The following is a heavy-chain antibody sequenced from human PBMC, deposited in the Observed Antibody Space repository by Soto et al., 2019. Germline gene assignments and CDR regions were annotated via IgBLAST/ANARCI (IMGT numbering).Heavy chain of an antibody. D-gene: IGHD5-12*01. Sequence: QVQLQESGPGLVKPSETLSLTCTVSGGSISSYYWSWIRQPPGKGLEWIGYIYYSGSTNYNPSLTSRVTLSVATSKNQFPLRLSAVPAAEPAVYYCARDLTYSGYDGDNRFDPWGQGTLVTVSS. CDR3: ARDLTYSGYDGDNRFDP. CDR1: GGSISSYY. V-gene: IGHV4-59*01. CDR2: IYYSGST. J-gene: IGHJ5*02.